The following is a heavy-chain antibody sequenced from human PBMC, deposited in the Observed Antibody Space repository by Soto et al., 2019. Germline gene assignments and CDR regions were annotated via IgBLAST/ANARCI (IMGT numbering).Heavy chain of an antibody. CDR3: AKGRSQGYSSGYSLDS. CDR1: GFTFSSYD. D-gene: IGHD6-19*01. V-gene: IGHV3-23*01. Sequence: EVQLLESGGGLVQPGGSLRLSCAASGFTFSSYDVTWVRQAPGKGLEWVSAIGSSGGSTYYADSVKGRFTISRVNSKNTLYLQMNSLRAEYTAVSYCAKGRSQGYSSGYSLDSWGQGTLVIVSS. J-gene: IGHJ4*02. CDR2: IGSSGGST.